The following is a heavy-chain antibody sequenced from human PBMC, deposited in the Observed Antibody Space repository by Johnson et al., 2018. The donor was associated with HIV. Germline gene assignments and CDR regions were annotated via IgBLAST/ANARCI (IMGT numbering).Heavy chain of an antibody. Sequence: VQLVESGGGVVQPGRSLRLSCIGSGFTFSHNWMSWVRQAPGQGPEWVANINHDVSAIHYVDSVKGRFTISRDNAKRSLFLQMNSLRVEDTAVYFCGSLGDGHQKGAFEIWGHGTMVTVSS. CDR1: GFTFSHNW. V-gene: IGHV3-7*01. CDR3: GSLGDGHQKGAFEI. D-gene: IGHD3-16*01. J-gene: IGHJ3*02. CDR2: INHDVSAI.